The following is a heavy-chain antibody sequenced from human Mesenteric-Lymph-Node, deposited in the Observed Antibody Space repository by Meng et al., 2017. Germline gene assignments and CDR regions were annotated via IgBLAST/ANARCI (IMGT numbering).Heavy chain of an antibody. V-gene: IGHV3-33*01. CDR2: IWYDGSNK. CDR1: GFTFSSYG. D-gene: IGHD3-22*01. Sequence: QVQLVESGGGVVQPGRSLRLSCAASGFTFSSYGMHWVRQAPGKGLEWVAVIWYDGSNKNYADSVKGRFTISRDNSKNTLYLQMKSLRAEDTAVYYCARQGNYDSIGSLDYWGQGTLVTVSS. CDR3: ARQGNYDSIGSLDY. J-gene: IGHJ4*02.